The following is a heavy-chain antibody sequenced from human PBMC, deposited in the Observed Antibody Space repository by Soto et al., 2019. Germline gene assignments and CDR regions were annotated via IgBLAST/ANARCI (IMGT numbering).Heavy chain of an antibody. D-gene: IGHD4-17*01. Sequence: QPGGSLRLSCAASGFPFSSYWMHWVRQAPGKGLVWVSRINSDGSSTSYADSVKGRFTISRDNAKNTLYLQMNSLRAEDTAVYYCARDVTVPPTAPDYWGQGTLVTVSS. J-gene: IGHJ4*02. V-gene: IGHV3-74*01. CDR2: INSDGSST. CDR1: GFPFSSYW. CDR3: ARDVTVPPTAPDY.